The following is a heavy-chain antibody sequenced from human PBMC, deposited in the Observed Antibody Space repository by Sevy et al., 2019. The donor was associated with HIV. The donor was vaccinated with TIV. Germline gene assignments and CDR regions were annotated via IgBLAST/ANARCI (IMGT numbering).Heavy chain of an antibody. J-gene: IGHJ6*02. CDR2: ISWNSGNI. D-gene: IGHD2-21*01. Sequence: GGSLRLSCAASGFKFNDFVMHWVRQAPGKGLEWVSGISWNSGNIDDEDSVKVRFTISRDNAKNSLYLQMNSLRTEDTALYYCAKDIGCGWGQGCYYSGMDDWGQRTTVTVSS. V-gene: IGHV3-9*01. CDR3: AKDIGCGWGQGCYYSGMDD. CDR1: GFKFNDFV.